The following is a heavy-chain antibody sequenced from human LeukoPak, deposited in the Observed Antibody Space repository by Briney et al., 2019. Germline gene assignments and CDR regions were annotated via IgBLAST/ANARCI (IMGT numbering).Heavy chain of an antibody. CDR1: GGSFSGYH. CDR2: INHSGST. V-gene: IGHV4-34*01. CDR3: ARRGYGDYVSPFDY. J-gene: IGHJ4*02. D-gene: IGHD4-17*01. Sequence: SETLSLTCAVYGGSFSGYHWSWIRQPPGKGLEWIGEINHSGSTNYNPSLKSRVTISVDTSKNQFSLKLSSVTAADTAVYYCARRGYGDYVSPFDYWGQGTLVTVSS.